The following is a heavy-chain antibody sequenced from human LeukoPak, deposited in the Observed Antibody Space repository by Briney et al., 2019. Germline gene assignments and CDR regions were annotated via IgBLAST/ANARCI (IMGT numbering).Heavy chain of an antibody. CDR1: GYSISSGYY. D-gene: IGHD6-19*01. J-gene: IGHJ4*02. V-gene: IGHV4-38-2*01. CDR2: IYHSGST. CDR3: ARQMGIAVAGTGTYSFDY. Sequence: SETLSLTCAASGYSISSGYYWGWIRQPPGKGLEWIGSIYHSGSTYYNPSLKSRVTISVDTSKNQFSLKLSSVTAADTAVYYCARQMGIAVAGTGTYSFDYWGQGTLVTVSS.